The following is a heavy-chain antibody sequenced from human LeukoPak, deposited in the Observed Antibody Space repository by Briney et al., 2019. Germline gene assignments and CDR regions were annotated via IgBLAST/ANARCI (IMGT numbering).Heavy chain of an antibody. CDR1: GFAFSVYA. CDR3: AKPISGGLAVTADWFHP. Sequence: GGSLRLSCAASGFAFSVYAMSWLRQPPGKGLEWVSTINANSGTRSYAASVRGRFTISRGNSKNTLYLQLNTLRADDTATYYCAKPISGGLAVTADWFHPWGQGTLVVVSS. D-gene: IGHD6-19*01. J-gene: IGHJ5*01. V-gene: IGHV3-23*01. CDR2: INANSGTR.